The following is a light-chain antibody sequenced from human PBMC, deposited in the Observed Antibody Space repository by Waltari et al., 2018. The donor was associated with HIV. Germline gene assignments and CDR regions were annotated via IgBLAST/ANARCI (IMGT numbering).Light chain of an antibody. CDR3: QQYYNTPLT. V-gene: IGKV4-1*01. CDR1: LGVLYNANKKND. CDR2: GAS. J-gene: IGKJ4*01. Sequence: DIVMTQSPHSLAVPLGERTTINCKSRLGVLYNANKKNDLALYQQKPRQPPRLLIYGASTRESGVPDRFSGSGSGTDFTLTISSLQAEDVAVYYCQQYYNTPLTFGGGTEVESK.